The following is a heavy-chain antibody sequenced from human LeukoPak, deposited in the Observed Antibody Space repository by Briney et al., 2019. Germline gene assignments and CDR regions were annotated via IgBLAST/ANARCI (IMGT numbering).Heavy chain of an antibody. CDR3: ARHPFATPFDH. V-gene: IGHV4-59*08. J-gene: IGHJ4*02. Sequence: KPSETLSLTCAASGDSINSFYWSWIRQPPGKGLEWIGYVFHTGDTNSNPPLKSRVTVSLDTSTSQVSLRLTSVTAADTAVYYCARHPFATPFDHWGRGILVTVSS. D-gene: IGHD2-15*01. CDR2: VFHTGDT. CDR1: GDSINSFY.